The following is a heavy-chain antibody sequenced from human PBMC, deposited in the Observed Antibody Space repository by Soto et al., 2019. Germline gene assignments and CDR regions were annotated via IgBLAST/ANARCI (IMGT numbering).Heavy chain of an antibody. Sequence: ASVKVSCKASGYTFTSYYMHWVRQAPGQGLEWMGIINPSGGSTSYAQKFQGRVTMTRDTSTSTVYMELSSLRSEDTAVYYCARTDIVVVPAAIRQSHYYKYGMDVWGQGTTVTVSS. CDR3: ARTDIVVVPAAIRQSHYYKYGMDV. V-gene: IGHV1-46*03. CDR2: INPSGGST. J-gene: IGHJ6*02. CDR1: GYTFTSYY. D-gene: IGHD2-2*02.